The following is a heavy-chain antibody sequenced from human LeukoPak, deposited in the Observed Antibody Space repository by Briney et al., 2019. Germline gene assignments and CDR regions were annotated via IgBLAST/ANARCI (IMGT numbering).Heavy chain of an antibody. CDR3: ARSGIAAAGWGHWFDP. J-gene: IGHJ5*02. D-gene: IGHD6-13*01. Sequence: ASVKVSCKASGYTFTSYGISWVRQAPGQGLEWMGWISAYNGNTNYAQKLKGRVTMTTDTSTSTAYMELRSLRSDDTAVYYCARSGIAAAGWGHWFDPWGQGTLVTVSS. V-gene: IGHV1-18*01. CDR1: GYTFTSYG. CDR2: ISAYNGNT.